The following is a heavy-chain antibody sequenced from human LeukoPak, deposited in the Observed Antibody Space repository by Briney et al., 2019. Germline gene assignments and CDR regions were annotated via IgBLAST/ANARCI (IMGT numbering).Heavy chain of an antibody. CDR1: GGTFSGYA. J-gene: IGHJ6*03. V-gene: IGHV1-69*06. Sequence: GASVKVSCKASGGTFSGYAISWVRQAPGQGLEWMGGIIPIFGTANYAQKFQGRVTITADKSTSTAYMELSSLRSEDTAVYYCARGPDVINYMDVWGKGTTVTVSS. CDR3: ARGPDVINYMDV. D-gene: IGHD3-10*01. CDR2: IIPIFGTA.